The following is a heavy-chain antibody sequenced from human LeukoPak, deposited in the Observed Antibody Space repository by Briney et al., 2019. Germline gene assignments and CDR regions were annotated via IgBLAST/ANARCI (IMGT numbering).Heavy chain of an antibody. CDR2: ISSSGSNI. D-gene: IGHD6-19*01. J-gene: IGHJ4*02. CDR1: GFTFSSYE. V-gene: IGHV3-48*03. Sequence: PGGSLRLSCTASGFTFSSYEMNWVRQAPGKGLEWVSYISSSGSNIKYADSVRGRFTISRDNAKNSLYLQMNSLRAEDTAVYYCARDVKSYTSGASYFDYWGQGSLVTVSS. CDR3: ARDVKSYTSGASYFDY.